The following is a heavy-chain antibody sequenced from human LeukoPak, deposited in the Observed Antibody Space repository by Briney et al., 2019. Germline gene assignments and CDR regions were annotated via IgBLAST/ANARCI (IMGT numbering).Heavy chain of an antibody. V-gene: IGHV3-30*02. CDR3: AKDNYYGSGSFFDY. D-gene: IGHD3-10*01. CDR2: IRYDESNR. J-gene: IGHJ4*02. Sequence: PGGSLRHSCAASGFTFSSYGMHWVRQAPGKGLEWVTFIRYDESNRYYADSVKGRFTISRDISKNTLYLQMNSLRADDTAIYYCAKDNYYGSGSFFDYWGQGTLVTVSS. CDR1: GFTFSSYG.